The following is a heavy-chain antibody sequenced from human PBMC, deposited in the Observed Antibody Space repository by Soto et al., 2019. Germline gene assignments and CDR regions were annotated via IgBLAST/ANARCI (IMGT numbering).Heavy chain of an antibody. V-gene: IGHV3-21*06. J-gene: IGHJ4*02. CDR1: GFTFTRYS. CDR3: ARESEDLTSNFDY. Sequence: LRLSCAASGFTFTRYSMNWVRQAPGKGLGWVSSISSTTNYIYYGDSMKGRFTISRDNAKNSLYLEMNSLRAEDTAVYYCARESEDLTSNFDYWGQGTLVTVSS. CDR2: ISSTTNYI.